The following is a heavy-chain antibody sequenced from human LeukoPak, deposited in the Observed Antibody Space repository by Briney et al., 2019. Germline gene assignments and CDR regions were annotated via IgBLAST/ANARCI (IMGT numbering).Heavy chain of an antibody. V-gene: IGHV3-23*01. CDR1: GFTFSSYA. J-gene: IGHJ4*02. CDR3: AKDRRVIVVVVAAYYFDY. CDR2: ISGSGGST. Sequence: LTGGSLRLSCAASGFTFSSYAMSWVRQAPGKGLEWVSGISGSGGSTYYADSVKGRFTISRDNSKNTLYLQMNSLRAEDTAVYYCAKDRRVIVVVVAAYYFDYWGQGTLVTVSS. D-gene: IGHD2-15*01.